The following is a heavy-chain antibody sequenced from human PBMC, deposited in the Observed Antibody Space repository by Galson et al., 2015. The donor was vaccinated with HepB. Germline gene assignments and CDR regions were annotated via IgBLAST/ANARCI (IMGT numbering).Heavy chain of an antibody. Sequence: SRAEVTKPGQSLRLSCAPSGFSLSSYNMNWVRHAPGKGLEWISYINSVSSHIYYADSVMGRFIISRDNAKDSPYLQMNSLRAEDTAVYYCARESATYARRGFEDHWGQGTLVTVSS. V-gene: IGHV3-48*01. CDR2: INSVSSHI. D-gene: IGHD3-3*01. CDR1: GFSLSSYN. J-gene: IGHJ4*02. CDR3: ARESATYARRGFEDH.